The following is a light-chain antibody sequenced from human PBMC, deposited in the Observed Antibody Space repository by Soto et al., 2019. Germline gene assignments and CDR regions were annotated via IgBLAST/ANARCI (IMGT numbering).Light chain of an antibody. V-gene: IGKV3-20*01. CDR2: GAS. J-gene: IGKJ3*01. Sequence: EIVLTQSPDTLSLSPGEGGTLSCRASQTISSSYLAWYQHKPGQAPRLLIYGASSRATGIPDRFSGSGSGTDFTLTISRLEPEDFAVYYCQQYGDSPATFGPGTKVDIK. CDR3: QQYGDSPAT. CDR1: QTISSSY.